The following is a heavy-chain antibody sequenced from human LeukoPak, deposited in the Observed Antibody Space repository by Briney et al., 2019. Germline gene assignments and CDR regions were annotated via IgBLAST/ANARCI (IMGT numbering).Heavy chain of an antibody. CDR2: VDPTDSDA. CDR1: GFIINTYW. CDR3: ARRERYRSSFPLDF. V-gene: IGHV5-10-1*01. J-gene: IGHJ4*02. D-gene: IGHD6-13*01. Sequence: SGESLRISCKGSGFIINTYWISWVRQMPGKGLEWMGIVDPTDSDADYSPSFQGHVTISADTSISTVYLQWSSLKASDTAIYYCARRERYRSSFPLDFWGQGTLVTVSS.